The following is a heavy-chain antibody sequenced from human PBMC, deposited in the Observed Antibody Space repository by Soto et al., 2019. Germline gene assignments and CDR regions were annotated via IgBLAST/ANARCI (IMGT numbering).Heavy chain of an antibody. CDR2: ISAYNGNT. V-gene: IGHV1-18*04. J-gene: IGHJ4*02. D-gene: IGHD3-22*01. Sequence: ASVKVSGKASGYTFTSYGISWVRQAPGQGLEWMGWISAYNGNTNYAQKLQGRVTMTTDTSTSTAYMELRSLRSDDTAVYYCARVGRLTYYYDSSRFRLFDCWGQGTLVTVSS. CDR1: GYTFTSYG. CDR3: ARVGRLTYYYDSSRFRLFDC.